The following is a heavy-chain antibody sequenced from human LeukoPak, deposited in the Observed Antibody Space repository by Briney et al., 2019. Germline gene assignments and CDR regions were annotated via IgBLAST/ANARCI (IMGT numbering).Heavy chain of an antibody. D-gene: IGHD3-3*01. J-gene: IGHJ5*02. Sequence: SETLSLTCAVYGGSFSGYYWSWIRQPPGKGLEWIGEINHSGSTNYNPSLKSRVTISLDTSKNQFSLNLNSVTAADTAVYYCARDVITIFGVVTRPWGQGTLVTVSS. V-gene: IGHV4-34*01. CDR2: INHSGST. CDR1: GGSFSGYY. CDR3: ARDVITIFGVVTRP.